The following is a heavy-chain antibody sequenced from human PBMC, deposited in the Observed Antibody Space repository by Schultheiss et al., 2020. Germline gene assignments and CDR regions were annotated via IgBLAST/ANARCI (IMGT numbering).Heavy chain of an antibody. CDR1: GFTFSSYG. CDR2: IWYDGSNK. J-gene: IGHJ1*01. V-gene: IGHV3-33*08. D-gene: IGHD6-13*01. Sequence: GESLKISCAASGFTFSSYGMHWVRQAPGKGLEWVAVIWYDGSNKYYADSVKGRFTISRDNSKNTLYLQMNSLRAEDTAVYYCARDGTEAGTSDFQHWGQGTLVTVSS. CDR3: ARDGTEAGTSDFQH.